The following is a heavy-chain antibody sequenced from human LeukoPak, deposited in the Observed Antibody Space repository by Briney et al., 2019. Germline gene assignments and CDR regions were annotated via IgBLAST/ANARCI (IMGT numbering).Heavy chain of an antibody. V-gene: IGHV3-33*01. CDR3: ARDGPNCSGGSCYSGTLDY. J-gene: IGHJ4*02. Sequence: PGRSLRLSCAASGFTFSFYGMHWVRQAPGKGLEWVAVIWYDGSNEYYADSVKGRFTISRDNSKNTLYLQMNSLRAEDTAVYYRARDGPNCSGGSCYSGTLDYWGQGTLVTVSS. D-gene: IGHD2-15*01. CDR1: GFTFSFYG. CDR2: IWYDGSNE.